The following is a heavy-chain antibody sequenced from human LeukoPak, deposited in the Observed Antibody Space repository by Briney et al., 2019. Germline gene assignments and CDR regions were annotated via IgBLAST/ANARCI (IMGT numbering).Heavy chain of an antibody. CDR2: ISSSSSYI. J-gene: IGHJ4*02. V-gene: IGHV3-21*01. CDR1: GFTFSSYS. Sequence: GGSLRLSCAASGFTFSSYSMNWVRQAPGKGLEWVSSISSSSSYIYYADSVKGRFTISRDNAKNSLYLQMNSLRAEDTAVYYCARAFNILTGYWNYWGQGTRVTVSS. D-gene: IGHD3-9*01. CDR3: ARAFNILTGYWNY.